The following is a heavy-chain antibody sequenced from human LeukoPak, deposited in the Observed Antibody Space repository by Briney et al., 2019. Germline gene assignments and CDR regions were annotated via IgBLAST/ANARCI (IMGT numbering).Heavy chain of an antibody. V-gene: IGHV3-30*04. D-gene: IGHD3-10*01. CDR3: ARDVGGVINSLDH. J-gene: IGHJ4*02. CDR2: ISYDGSNK. Sequence: TGGSLRLSCAASGFTFSSYAMHWVRQAPGKGLEWVAVISYDGSNKYYADSVKGRFTISRDNSKNTLYLQMNSLRAEDTAVYYCARDVGGVINSLDHWGQGTLVTVSS. CDR1: GFTFSSYA.